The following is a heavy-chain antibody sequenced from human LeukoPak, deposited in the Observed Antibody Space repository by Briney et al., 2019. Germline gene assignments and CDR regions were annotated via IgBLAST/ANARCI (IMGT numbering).Heavy chain of an antibody. Sequence: GGSLRLSCAAAGFSFTNNWMNWVRQAPGKGLEWVANIKEDGSEKHYVDSVKGRFTISRDNAKNSLFLQMNSLRVEDTAVYYCARDSGFIAEWGQGTLVTVSS. J-gene: IGHJ4*02. D-gene: IGHD6-13*01. CDR1: GFSFTNNW. CDR3: ARDSGFIAE. V-gene: IGHV3-7*01. CDR2: IKEDGSEK.